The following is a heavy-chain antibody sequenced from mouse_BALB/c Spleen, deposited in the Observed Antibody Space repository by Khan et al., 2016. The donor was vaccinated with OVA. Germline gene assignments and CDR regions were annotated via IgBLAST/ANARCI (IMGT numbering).Heavy chain of an antibody. CDR3: TKHGDVAWFTY. CDR2: IDPFSGGS. V-gene: IGHV1-31*01. D-gene: IGHD2-13*01. Sequence: EVQLQQSGPELMKPGASVKISCKASGYSFTSYYIHWVMQRHGESLDWIGYIDPFSGGSTSNQKFKVKATLTVVKSSSTAYIHLSNLTSEDYEVYNCTKHGDVAWFTYWGQGTMVTVSA. CDR1: GYSFTSYY. J-gene: IGHJ3*01.